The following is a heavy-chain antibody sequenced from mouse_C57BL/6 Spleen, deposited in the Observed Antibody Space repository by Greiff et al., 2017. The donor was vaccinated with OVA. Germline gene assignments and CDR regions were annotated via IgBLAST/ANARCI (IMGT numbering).Heavy chain of an antibody. Sequence: QVQLQQPGAELVMPGASVKLSCKASGYTFTSYWMHWVQQRPGQGLEWIGEIDPSDSYTNYNQKFKGKSTLTVDKSSSTAYMQLSSLTSEDSAVYYGARKITTVVATGYFDYWGQGTTLTVSS. D-gene: IGHD1-1*01. J-gene: IGHJ2*01. V-gene: IGHV1-69*01. CDR3: ARKITTVVATGYFDY. CDR2: IDPSDSYT. CDR1: GYTFTSYW.